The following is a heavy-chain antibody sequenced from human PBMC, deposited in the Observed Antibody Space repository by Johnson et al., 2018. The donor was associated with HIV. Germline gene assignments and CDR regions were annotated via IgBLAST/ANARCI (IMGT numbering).Heavy chain of an antibody. V-gene: IGHV3-23*04. D-gene: IGHD3-9*01. CDR2: ISGSGGST. CDR1: GFTFSSCA. Sequence: MLLVESGGGLVQPGGSLRLSCAASGFTFSSCAMSWVRQAPGKGLEWVSAISGSGGSTYYADSVKGRFTISRDNSKNTLYLQMNSLRVEDTAVYYCAKDRSIYDIIYAFDIGGQGTMVTVSS. CDR3: AKDRSIYDIIYAFDI. J-gene: IGHJ3*02.